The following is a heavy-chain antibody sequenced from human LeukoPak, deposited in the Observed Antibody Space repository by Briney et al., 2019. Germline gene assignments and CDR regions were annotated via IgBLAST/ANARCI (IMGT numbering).Heavy chain of an antibody. V-gene: IGHV3-23*01. Sequence: GGSLRLSCAASGFTFSTYAMNWVRQAPGKGLEWVSGISGSGHSTYSADSVKGRFTISRDNSRNTLWLQMNSLRAEDTAVYYCAKAANYDFWSGYDRIDYWGQGTLVTVSS. D-gene: IGHD3-3*01. CDR3: AKAANYDFWSGYDRIDY. J-gene: IGHJ4*02. CDR2: ISGSGHST. CDR1: GFTFSTYA.